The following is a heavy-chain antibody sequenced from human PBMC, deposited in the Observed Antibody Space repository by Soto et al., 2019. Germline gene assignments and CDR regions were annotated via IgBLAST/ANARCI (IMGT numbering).Heavy chain of an antibody. Sequence: VGSLRLSCVASGLTFGSRAMSWVRQAAGEGLQWVATITDNGGDAKYADSVRGRFVISRDNSKKTLYLQMTSLTAEDSAMYFCARGSTESYPGSRIFDFWGRGTLVTVSS. J-gene: IGHJ4*02. CDR2: ITDNGGDA. V-gene: IGHV3-23*01. CDR3: ARGSTESYPGSRIFDF. CDR1: GLTFGSRA. D-gene: IGHD3-10*01.